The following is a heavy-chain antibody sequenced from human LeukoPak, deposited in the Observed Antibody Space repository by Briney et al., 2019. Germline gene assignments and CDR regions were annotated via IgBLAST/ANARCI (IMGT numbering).Heavy chain of an antibody. Sequence: PGGSLRLSCAASGFTFSNAWMYWGRQAPGKGLQWVGRIKTIAHGGTRDYAAPVEDRFTISRDDSQNTFYLQMNGLKTEDAALYYCTTDAGSLLYYLKFWGQGTLVTVSS. D-gene: IGHD3-10*01. CDR1: GFTFSNAW. CDR3: TTDAGSLLYYLKF. J-gene: IGHJ4*02. CDR2: IKTIAHGGTR. V-gene: IGHV3-15*01.